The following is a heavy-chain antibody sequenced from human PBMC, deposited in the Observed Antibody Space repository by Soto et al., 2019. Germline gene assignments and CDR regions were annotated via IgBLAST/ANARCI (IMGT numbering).Heavy chain of an antibody. V-gene: IGHV3-74*01. CDR3: ATAEVDY. Sequence: WWSLRLSCSASVFTCGDYWMHWFRQAPGKGLEWVSRMNSDGSETNYADSVKGRFIVSRDNAKSTLHLQMTCLRVEDTAVYYCATAEVDYWGPGVLVTVSS. J-gene: IGHJ4*02. CDR2: MNSDGSET. CDR1: VFTCGDYW.